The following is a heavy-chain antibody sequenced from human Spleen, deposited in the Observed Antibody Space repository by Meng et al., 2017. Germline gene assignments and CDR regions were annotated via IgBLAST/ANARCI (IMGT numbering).Heavy chain of an antibody. J-gene: IGHJ4*02. CDR3: ARDADWVIFDH. CDR1: DFIVTSDY. Sequence: GESLKISCAASDFIVTSDYMFWVRQAPGKGLEWVSVIYNGGSTFYTDSVKGRFTISRDDAKNTVYLQMNSLRAEDTAVYYCARDADWVIFDHWGQGALVTVSS. V-gene: IGHV3-53*01. D-gene: IGHD3-9*01. CDR2: IYNGGST.